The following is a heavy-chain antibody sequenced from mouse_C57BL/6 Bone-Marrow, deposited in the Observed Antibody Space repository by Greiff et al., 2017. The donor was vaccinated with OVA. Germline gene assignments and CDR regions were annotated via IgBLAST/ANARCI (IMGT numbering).Heavy chain of an antibody. CDR2: ISNGGGST. CDR3: ARLWLLHYAMDY. CDR1: GFTFSDYY. D-gene: IGHD2-3*01. V-gene: IGHV5-12*01. Sequence: EVQLQQSGGGLVQPGGSLKLSCAASGFTFSDYYMYWVRQTPEKRLEWVAYISNGGGSTYYPDTVKGRFTISRDNAKNTLYLQMSRLKSEDTAMYYCARLWLLHYAMDYWGQGTSVTVSS. J-gene: IGHJ4*01.